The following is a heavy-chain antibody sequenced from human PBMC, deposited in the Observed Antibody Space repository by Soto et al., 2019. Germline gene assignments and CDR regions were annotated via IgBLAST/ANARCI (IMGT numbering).Heavy chain of an antibody. CDR3: ARGSGTYSGSYPDAFDI. Sequence: KPSETLSLTCTVSGGSISSGDYYWSWIRQPPGKGLEWIGYIYYSGSTYYNPSLKSRVTISVDTSKNQFSLKLSSVTAADTAVYYCARGSGTYSGSYPDAFDIWGQGTMVTVSS. J-gene: IGHJ3*02. V-gene: IGHV4-30-4*01. CDR1: GGSISSGDYY. CDR2: IYYSGST. D-gene: IGHD1-26*01.